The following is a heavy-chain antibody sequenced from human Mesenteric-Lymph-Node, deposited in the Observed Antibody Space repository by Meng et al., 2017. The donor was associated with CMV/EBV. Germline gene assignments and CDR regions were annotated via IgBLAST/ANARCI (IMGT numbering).Heavy chain of an antibody. D-gene: IGHD1-1*01. CDR1: GFTFSSYA. V-gene: IGHV3-9*01. J-gene: IGHJ4*02. CDR2: ITGNSDRI. Sequence: GGSLRLSCAASGFTFSSYAMSWVRQAPGKGLEWVSGITGNSDRIGYAGSVQGRFTISRDNAKNSLYLQMNSLRIEDTAFYYCGRVPTGGGYFDYWGQGTLVTVSS. CDR3: GRVPTGGGYFDY.